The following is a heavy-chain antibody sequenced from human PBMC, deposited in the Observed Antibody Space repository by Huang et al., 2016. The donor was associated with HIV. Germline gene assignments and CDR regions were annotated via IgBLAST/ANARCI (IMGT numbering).Heavy chain of an antibody. CDR1: GYTVSELS. CDR3: ATSTPDVGAGVLRSAFDI. J-gene: IGHJ3*02. D-gene: IGHD2-15*01. Sequence: QVQLVESGAELKKPGASVRVSCKVSGYTVSELSLHWVRQAPENGLEWRGGFDPEEGETIYAQRVQGRVTMTEDTSTDTAYMELSSLRPEDTAVYYCATSTPDVGAGVLRSAFDIWGQGTMVTVSS. V-gene: IGHV1-24*01. CDR2: FDPEEGET.